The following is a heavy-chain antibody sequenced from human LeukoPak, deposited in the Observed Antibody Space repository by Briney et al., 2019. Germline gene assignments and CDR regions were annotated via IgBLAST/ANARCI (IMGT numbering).Heavy chain of an antibody. CDR3: ARQNYGAAPLRY. CDR1: GGSISSGSYY. D-gene: IGHD4/OR15-4a*01. CDR2: IYKTGST. Sequence: PSETLSLTCTVSGGSISSGSYYWNWIRQPAGKGLEWIGRIYKTGSTNYNPSLKSRVTISVDTSKNQFSLKLSSVTAADTAVYYCARQNYGAAPLRYWGQGTLVTVSS. V-gene: IGHV4-61*02. J-gene: IGHJ4*02.